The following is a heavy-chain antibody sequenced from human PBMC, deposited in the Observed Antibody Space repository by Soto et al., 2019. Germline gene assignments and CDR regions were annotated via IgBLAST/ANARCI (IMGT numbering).Heavy chain of an antibody. CDR3: AEESVPHY. CDR1: GFTFSDFA. Sequence: EVQLLESGGGLVQPGGSLRLSCTASGFTFSDFAMSWVRQAPGKGLAWVSGISVSGLSTQYADSVKGRFTISRDNSRQTLDLQMNSLNGEETAIYYCAEESVPHYWGQGTLVTVSS. D-gene: IGHD6-19*01. V-gene: IGHV3-23*01. CDR2: ISVSGLST. J-gene: IGHJ4*02.